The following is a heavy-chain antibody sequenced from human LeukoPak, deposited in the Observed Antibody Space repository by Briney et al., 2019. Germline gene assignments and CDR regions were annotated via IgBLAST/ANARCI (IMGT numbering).Heavy chain of an antibody. CDR1: GYTFTGYY. J-gene: IGHJ5*02. Sequence: GASVKVSCKASGYTFTGYYMHWVRQAPGQGLEWMGWINPNSGGTNYAKKFQGRVTMTRDTSISTAYMELSRLRSDDTAVYYCAAKVGDYYDSSGYSNWFDPWGQGTLVTVSS. CDR2: INPNSGGT. V-gene: IGHV1-2*02. D-gene: IGHD3-22*01. CDR3: AAKVGDYYDSSGYSNWFDP.